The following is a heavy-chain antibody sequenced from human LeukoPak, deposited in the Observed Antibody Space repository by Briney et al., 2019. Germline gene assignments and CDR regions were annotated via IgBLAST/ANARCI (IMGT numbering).Heavy chain of an antibody. CDR1: GGSFSGYY. Sequence: KTSETLSLTCAVYGGSFSGYYWSWIRQPPGKGLEWIGEINHSGSTNYNPSLKSRVTISVDTSKNQFSLKLSSVTAADTAVYYCARSLTVTRRKYFDYWGQGTLVTVSS. V-gene: IGHV4-34*01. D-gene: IGHD4-17*01. CDR3: ARSLTVTRRKYFDY. J-gene: IGHJ4*02. CDR2: INHSGST.